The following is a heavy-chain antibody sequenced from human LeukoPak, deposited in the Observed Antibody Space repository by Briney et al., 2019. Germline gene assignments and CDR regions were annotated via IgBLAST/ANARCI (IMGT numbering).Heavy chain of an antibody. J-gene: IGHJ4*02. Sequence: GGSLRLSCAASGFSFSSYSMIWVRQAPGKGLEWVSSLSSSSSYIYYADSVKGRFTISRDNPKNSLYLQINSLRAEDTAVYYCARENDYDGYVDHWGQGTLVTVSS. D-gene: IGHD4/OR15-4a*01. CDR3: ARENDYDGYVDH. CDR2: LSSSSSYI. V-gene: IGHV3-21*01. CDR1: GFSFSSYS.